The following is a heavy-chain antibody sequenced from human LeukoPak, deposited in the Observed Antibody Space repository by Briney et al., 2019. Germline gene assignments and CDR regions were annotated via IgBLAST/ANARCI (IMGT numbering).Heavy chain of an antibody. CDR1: GGSISSGNYY. D-gene: IGHD1-7*01. J-gene: IGHJ4*02. Sequence: PSQTLSLTCTFSGGSISSGNYYWSRIRQPAGKGLEWIGRIYTSGSTNYSPSLKSRVTILVDTSKNQFSLKLSSVTAADTAVYYCARDLSNWNSVWAFWGQGTLVTVSS. CDR2: IYTSGST. V-gene: IGHV4-61*02. CDR3: ARDLSNWNSVWAF.